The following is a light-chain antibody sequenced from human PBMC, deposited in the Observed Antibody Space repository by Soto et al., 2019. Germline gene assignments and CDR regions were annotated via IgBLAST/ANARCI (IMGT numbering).Light chain of an antibody. CDR2: DAS. V-gene: IGKV3-20*01. Sequence: EIVLTQSPATLSLSPGERATLSCRASQSVSSYLAWYQQKPGQAPRLLIYDASNRASGVPDRSSGSGSGTEFTLTVSRLEPEDFEVYYCQQYGTSPQTFGQGTKVDI. J-gene: IGKJ1*01. CDR1: QSVSSY. CDR3: QQYGTSPQT.